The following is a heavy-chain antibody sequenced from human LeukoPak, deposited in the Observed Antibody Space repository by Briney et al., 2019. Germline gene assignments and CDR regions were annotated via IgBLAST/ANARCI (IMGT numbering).Heavy chain of an antibody. CDR1: GYTFTSYY. V-gene: IGHV1-46*01. CDR2: INPGGGST. Sequence: GASVKVSCKASGYTFTSYYMHWVRQAPGQGLEWMGIINPGGGSTSYAQKFQGRVTMTRDMSTSTVYMELSSLRSEDTAVYYCARTVSIAAADDAFDIWGQGTMATVSS. J-gene: IGHJ3*02. CDR3: ARTVSIAAADDAFDI. D-gene: IGHD6-13*01.